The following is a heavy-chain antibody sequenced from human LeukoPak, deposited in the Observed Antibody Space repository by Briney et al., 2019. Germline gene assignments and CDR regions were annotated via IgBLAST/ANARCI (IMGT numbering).Heavy chain of an antibody. Sequence: GGSLRLFCAASGFTFSSYAMSWVRQAPGKGLEWVSAISGSGGSTYYADSVKGRFTISRDNSKNTLYLQMNSLRAEDTAVYYCAGQWELVGNWFDPWGQGTLVTVSS. J-gene: IGHJ5*02. D-gene: IGHD1-26*01. CDR1: GFTFSSYA. CDR2: ISGSGGST. V-gene: IGHV3-23*01. CDR3: AGQWELVGNWFDP.